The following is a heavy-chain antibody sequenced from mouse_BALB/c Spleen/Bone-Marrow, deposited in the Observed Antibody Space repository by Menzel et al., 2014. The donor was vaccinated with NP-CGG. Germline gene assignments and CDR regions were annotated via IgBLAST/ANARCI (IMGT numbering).Heavy chain of an antibody. D-gene: IGHD1-2*01. Sequence: EVHLVESGAELVKPGASVKLSCTASGFNIKDTYMHWVKQRPEQGLEWIGRIDPANGNTKYDPKFQGKATITADTSSNTAYLQLSSLTSEDTAVYYCATSTAGFAYWGQGTLVTVSA. CDR2: IDPANGNT. CDR3: ATSTAGFAY. CDR1: GFNIKDTY. J-gene: IGHJ3*01. V-gene: IGHV14-3*02.